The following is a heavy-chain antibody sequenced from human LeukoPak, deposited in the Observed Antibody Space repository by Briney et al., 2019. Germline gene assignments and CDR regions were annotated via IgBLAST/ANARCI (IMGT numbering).Heavy chain of an antibody. CDR2: IWYDGSDK. CDR3: ARGWYYDILAGSQGADL. CDR1: GFTFSGYR. J-gene: IGHJ5*02. Sequence: GGSLSLSCAASGFTFSGYRLHWVRQAPDRGLEGVAVIWYDGSDKYSADPVKGRFTISKDHSRHLLFLQVNSLRAEDSAVYYCARGWYYDILAGSQGADLWGQGTLVIVSS. V-gene: IGHV3-33*01. D-gene: IGHD3-9*01.